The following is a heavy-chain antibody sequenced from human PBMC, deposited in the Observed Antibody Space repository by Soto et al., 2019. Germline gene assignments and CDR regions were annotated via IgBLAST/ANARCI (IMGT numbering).Heavy chain of an antibody. Sequence: PGGSLRLSCAASGFTLSDYDMSWIRQAPGKGLEWVSYISGSGSTIYYADSVKGRFTISRDNAKNSLHLQMTSLRAEDPAVYYCAFGGAASHLLHIYTDVWGKGTTVTVS. CDR1: GFTLSDYD. CDR3: AFGGAASHLLHIYTDV. D-gene: IGHD3-16*01. V-gene: IGHV3-11*01. CDR2: ISGSGSTI. J-gene: IGHJ6*03.